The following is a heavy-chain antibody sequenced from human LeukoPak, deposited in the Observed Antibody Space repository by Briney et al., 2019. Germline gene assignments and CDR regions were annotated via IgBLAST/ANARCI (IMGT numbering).Heavy chain of an antibody. Sequence: SETLSLTCTVSGGSISTYYWSWIRQPPGKGLDWLGYIYYSGSINYNPSLKSRVTISVDTSKNQFSLKLSSVTAADTAVYYCARALYNRFFDYWGQGTLVTVSS. CDR1: GGSISTYY. J-gene: IGHJ4*02. V-gene: IGHV4-59*01. CDR3: ARALYNRFFDY. D-gene: IGHD1-1*01. CDR2: IYYSGSI.